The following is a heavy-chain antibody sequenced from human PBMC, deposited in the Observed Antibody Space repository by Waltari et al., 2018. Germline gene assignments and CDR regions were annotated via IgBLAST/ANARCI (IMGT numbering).Heavy chain of an antibody. CDR2: YDPEDGET. CDR3: ATDHHRDSGYDI. D-gene: IGHD5-12*01. V-gene: IGHV1-24*01. J-gene: IGHJ4*02. CDR1: GYTLTDLS. Sequence: QVQLVQSGAEVKKPGASVKVSCKVSGYTLTDLSVHWVRQAPGKGLEWMGGYDPEDGETVSAQIFQGRFSMTEDTSTDTAYVELSSLRSEDTAVYFCATDHHRDSGYDIWGQGTLVTVSS.